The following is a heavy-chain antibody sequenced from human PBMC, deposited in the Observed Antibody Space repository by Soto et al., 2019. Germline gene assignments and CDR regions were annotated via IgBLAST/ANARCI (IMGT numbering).Heavy chain of an antibody. CDR3: ARDRGTDGYSGSPPWLGFDP. D-gene: IGHD1-26*01. CDR2: IIPIFGTA. V-gene: IGHV1-69*01. J-gene: IGHJ5*02. CDR1: GGTFSSYA. Sequence: QVQLVQSGAEVKKPGSSVKVSCKASGGTFSSYAISWVRQAPGQGLEWMGGIIPIFGTANYAQKFQGRVTITADESTSTAYMELSSLRSEDTAVYYCARDRGTDGYSGSPPWLGFDPWGQGTLVTVSS.